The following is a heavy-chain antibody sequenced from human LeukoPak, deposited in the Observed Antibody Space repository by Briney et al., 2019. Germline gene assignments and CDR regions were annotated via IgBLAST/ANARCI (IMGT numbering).Heavy chain of an antibody. V-gene: IGHV3-7*05. CDR3: ARSGMAVAATPWD. CDR2: INQDGSEK. D-gene: IGHD6-19*01. Sequence: GGSLRLSCAASGFTVSSNYMTWVRQPPGRGLEWVAHINQDGSEKYYVDSVRGRFTISRDNAKNSLYLQMNSLRAEDTAVYYYARSGMAVAATPWDWGQGTLVTVSS. CDR1: GFTVSSNY. J-gene: IGHJ1*01.